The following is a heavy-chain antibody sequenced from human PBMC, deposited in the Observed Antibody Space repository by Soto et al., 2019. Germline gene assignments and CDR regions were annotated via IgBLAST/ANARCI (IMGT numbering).Heavy chain of an antibody. J-gene: IGHJ3*02. V-gene: IGHV1-24*01. CDR1: GYTLTELS. CDR3: ATDLGYCSGGSCYGRDAFDI. Sequence: ASVKGSCKVSGYTLTELSMHWVRQAPGKGLEWMGGFDPEDGETIYAQKFQGRVTMTEDTSTDTAYMELSSLRSEDTAVYYCATDLGYCSGGSCYGRDAFDIWGQGTMVTVSS. CDR2: FDPEDGET. D-gene: IGHD2-15*01.